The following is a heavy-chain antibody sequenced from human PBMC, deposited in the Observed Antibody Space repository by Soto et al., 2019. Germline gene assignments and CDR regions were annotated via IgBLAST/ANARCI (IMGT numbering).Heavy chain of an antibody. J-gene: IGHJ6*02. CDR2: IYYSGST. Sequence: SETLSLTCTVSGGSISSGDYYWSWIRQPPGKGLEWIGYIYYSGSTYYNPSLKSRVTISVDTSKNQFSLKLSSVTAADTAVYYCARSRERNREYYYYGMDVWGQGTTVTVSS. CDR3: ARSRERNREYYYYGMDV. V-gene: IGHV4-30-4*01. D-gene: IGHD1-1*01. CDR1: GGSISSGDYY.